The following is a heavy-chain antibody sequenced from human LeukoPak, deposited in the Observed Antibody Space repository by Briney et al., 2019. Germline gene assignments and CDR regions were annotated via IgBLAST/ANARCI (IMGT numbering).Heavy chain of an antibody. CDR3: TRDYGVLFGY. V-gene: IGHV3-73*01. Sequence: GGSLRLSCAASGFTFSGSAIHWVRQASGKGLEWVGRIRSKANSYATSSAASVKGRFTISRDDSKNTAYLQMNSLKTEDTAVYYCTRDYGVLFGYWGQGTLVTVSS. CDR2: IRSKANSYAT. D-gene: IGHD4-17*01. CDR1: GFTFSGSA. J-gene: IGHJ4*02.